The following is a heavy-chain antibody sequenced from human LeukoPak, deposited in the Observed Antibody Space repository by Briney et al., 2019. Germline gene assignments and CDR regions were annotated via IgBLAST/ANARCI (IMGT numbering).Heavy chain of an antibody. Sequence: PGGSLRLSCAASGFTVSSNYMSWVRQAPGKGLEWVSVIYSGGSTYYADSVKGRFTISRDNSKNTLYLQMNNLRVDDTAVYFCAKRGVVIRVILVGFHKEAYYFDSWGQGALVTVSS. CDR1: GFTVSSNY. CDR2: IYSGGST. CDR3: AKRGVVIRVILVGFHKEAYYFDS. D-gene: IGHD3-22*01. V-gene: IGHV3-53*01. J-gene: IGHJ4*02.